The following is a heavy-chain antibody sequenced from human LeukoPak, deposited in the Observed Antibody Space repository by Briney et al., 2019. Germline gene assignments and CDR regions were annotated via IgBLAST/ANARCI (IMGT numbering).Heavy chain of an antibody. J-gene: IGHJ5*02. CDR1: GFTFSNYA. Sequence: PGGSLRLSCAASGFTFSNYAMSWVRQVPGKRLEWVSAISSGAGTTGYADSVKGRFTISRDNSKSTTHLQMNSLRAEDTAVYYCAKDLEQSYSGWSTSYDAWGQGTLVTVSS. D-gene: IGHD6-19*01. V-gene: IGHV3-23*01. CDR3: AKDLEQSYSGWSTSYDA. CDR2: ISSGAGTT.